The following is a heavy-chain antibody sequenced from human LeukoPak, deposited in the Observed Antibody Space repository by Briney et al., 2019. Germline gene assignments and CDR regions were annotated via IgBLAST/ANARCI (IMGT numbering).Heavy chain of an antibody. D-gene: IGHD6-19*01. CDR2: IKQDGSEK. CDR1: GFTFSSHW. CDR3: ARSIAVAGTNFDY. J-gene: IGHJ4*02. V-gene: IGHV3-7*03. Sequence: PGGSLRLSCAASGFTFSSHWMSWVRQAPGKGLEWVANIKQDGSEKYYVDSVKGRFTISRDNAKNSLYLQMNSLRAEDTAVYYCARSIAVAGTNFDYWGQGTLVTVSS.